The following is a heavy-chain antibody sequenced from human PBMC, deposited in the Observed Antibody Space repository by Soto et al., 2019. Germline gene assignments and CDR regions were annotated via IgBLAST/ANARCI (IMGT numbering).Heavy chain of an antibody. V-gene: IGHV4-39*01. CDR1: GGSISSGPYS. J-gene: IGHJ6*02. Sequence: SETLSLTCSVSGGSISSGPYSWGWIRQPPGKGLEWIGTFHYSGRTYYSPSLESRVTISVDTSKNQFSLKVSSVTAVDTAVFYCARLAGYCSGTSCYGYYGMDVWGQGTTVT. CDR2: FHYSGRT. CDR3: ARLAGYCSGTSCYGYYGMDV. D-gene: IGHD2-2*01.